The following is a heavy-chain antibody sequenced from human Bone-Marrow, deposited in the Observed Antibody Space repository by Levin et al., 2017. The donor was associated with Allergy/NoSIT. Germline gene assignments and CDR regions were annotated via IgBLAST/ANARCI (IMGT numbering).Heavy chain of an antibody. V-gene: IGHV3-13*01. J-gene: IGHJ3*02. Sequence: GGSLRLSCAASGFTFRTHDMHWVRQGTGKGLEWVSTIGTAGDTYYPDSVRGRFTISRVNAKNSLYLQMNGLSAGDTDVYYCARYNYEYNALDIWGQGTMVTVSS. CDR3: ARYNYEYNALDI. CDR2: IGTAGDT. D-gene: IGHD5-18*01. CDR1: GFTFRTHD.